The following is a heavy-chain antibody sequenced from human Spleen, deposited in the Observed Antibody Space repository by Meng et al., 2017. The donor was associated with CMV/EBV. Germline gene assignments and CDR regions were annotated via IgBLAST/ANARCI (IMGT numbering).Heavy chain of an antibody. CDR2: IYNDGST. Sequence: SETLSLTCTVYGYFISSGYHWGWIRQPPGKGLEYIGYIYNDGSTDYNPSLKSRATISIDTSKNQFSLKLSSVTAADTALYYCARRRLRDAFYDYWGQGALVTVSS. CDR1: GYFISSGYH. CDR3: ARRRLRDAFYDY. V-gene: IGHV4-38-2*02. J-gene: IGHJ4*02. D-gene: IGHD5-24*01.